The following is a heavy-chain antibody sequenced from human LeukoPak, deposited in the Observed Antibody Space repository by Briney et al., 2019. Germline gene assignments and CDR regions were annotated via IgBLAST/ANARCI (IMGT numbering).Heavy chain of an antibody. V-gene: IGHV3-48*01. CDR1: GFTFSSYS. Sequence: GGSLRLSCAASGFTFSSYSMNWVRQAPGKGLEWVSYTSGSSSTIYYADSVKGRFTISRDYAKNSLYLQMNSLRVEDTAVYYCAGGYPGGVWGRGTTVSVSS. CDR2: TSGSSSTI. D-gene: IGHD1-14*01. CDR3: AGGYPGGV. J-gene: IGHJ6*04.